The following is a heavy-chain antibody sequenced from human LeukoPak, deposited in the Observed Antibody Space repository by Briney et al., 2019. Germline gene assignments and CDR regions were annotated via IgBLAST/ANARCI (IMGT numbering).Heavy chain of an antibody. V-gene: IGHV1-18*01. Sequence: GASVKVSCKASGYTFTRYDINWVRQAPGQGLEWMGWISAYNGNTNYAQKLQGRVTMTTDTSTSTAYMELGSLRSDDTAVYYCARSYGDSAPYYFDYWGQGTLVTVSS. J-gene: IGHJ4*02. CDR1: GYTFTRYD. CDR2: ISAYNGNT. CDR3: ARSYGDSAPYYFDY. D-gene: IGHD4-17*01.